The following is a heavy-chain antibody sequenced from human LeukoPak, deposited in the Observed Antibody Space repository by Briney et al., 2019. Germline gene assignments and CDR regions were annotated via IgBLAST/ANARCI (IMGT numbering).Heavy chain of an antibody. CDR2: LYRSGST. CDR1: GYSISGGNY. Sequence: SETLSLTCTVSGYSISGGNYWGWIRQPPGKGLEWIGSLYRSGSTYYNPSLKSRVTISVDTSKNQFSLNLNSVIATDTAVYYCANYCSSSSCHTRRAFDIWGQGTMVTVSS. D-gene: IGHD2-2*02. CDR3: ANYCSSSSCHTRRAFDI. J-gene: IGHJ3*02. V-gene: IGHV4-38-2*02.